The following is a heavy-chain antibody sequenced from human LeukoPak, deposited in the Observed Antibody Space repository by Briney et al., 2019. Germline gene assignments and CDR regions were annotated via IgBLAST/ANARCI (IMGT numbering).Heavy chain of an antibody. Sequence: PSETLSLTCTVSGGSISSYYWSWIRQPPGRGLEWIGNIYYCGSTNYNPSLKSRVTISVDTSKNQFSLKLSSVTAADTAVYYCARGGWYLYYWGQGTLVTVSS. V-gene: IGHV4-59*01. CDR1: GGSISSYY. J-gene: IGHJ4*02. CDR2: IYYCGST. CDR3: ARGGWYLYY. D-gene: IGHD6-19*01.